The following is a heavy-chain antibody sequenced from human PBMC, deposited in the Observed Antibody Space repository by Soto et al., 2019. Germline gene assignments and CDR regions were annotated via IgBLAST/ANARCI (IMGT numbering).Heavy chain of an antibody. V-gene: IGHV4-30-4*01. Sequence: SETLSLTCTVSGGSIRDYYWSWIRQPPGKGLEWIGYIYYSGSTYYNPSLKSRVTISVDTSKNQFSLKLSSVTAADTAVYYCARERPDGARLDPWGQGTLVTVSS. D-gene: IGHD6-6*01. CDR2: IYYSGST. CDR3: ARERPDGARLDP. J-gene: IGHJ5*02. CDR1: GGSIRDYY.